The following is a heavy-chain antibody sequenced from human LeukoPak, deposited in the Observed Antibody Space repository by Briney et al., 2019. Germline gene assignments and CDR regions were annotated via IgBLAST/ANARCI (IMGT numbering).Heavy chain of an antibody. V-gene: IGHV3-33*01. CDR3: ARNQDYGVYNSVGAFDI. CDR2: IWYDGSNK. CDR1: GFTFRSYG. D-gene: IGHD4-17*01. Sequence: GGSLRLSCAASGFTFRSYGMHWVRQAPGKGLEWVAVIWYDGSNKYYADSVKGRFTTSRDNSKNTLYLQMNSLRAEDTAVYYCARNQDYGVYNSVGAFDIWGQGTMVTVSS. J-gene: IGHJ3*02.